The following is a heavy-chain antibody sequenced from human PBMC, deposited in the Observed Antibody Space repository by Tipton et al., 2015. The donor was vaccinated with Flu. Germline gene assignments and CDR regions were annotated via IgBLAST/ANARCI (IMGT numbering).Heavy chain of an antibody. CDR2: IIPIFGTA. V-gene: IGHV1-69*01. Sequence: QLVQSGAEVKKPGSSVKVSCKASGGTFSSYAISWVRQAPGQGLEWMGGIIPIFGTANYAQKFQGRVTITADESTSTAYMEPSSLRSEDTAVYYCARGGITGTTMHYYYGMDVWGQGTTVTVSS. CDR1: GGTFSSYA. D-gene: IGHD1-7*01. CDR3: ARGGITGTTMHYYYGMDV. J-gene: IGHJ6*02.